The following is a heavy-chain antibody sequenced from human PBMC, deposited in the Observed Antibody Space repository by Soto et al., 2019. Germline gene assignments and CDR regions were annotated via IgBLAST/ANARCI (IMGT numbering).Heavy chain of an antibody. J-gene: IGHJ6*02. CDR1: GGSITSGDYY. D-gene: IGHD2-15*01. Sequence: QVQLQESGPGLVKPSQTLSLTCTVSGGSITSGDYYWTWLRQTPGKGLEWIGYSYSSGSTRYNPSLESRGTIAVDTAKNQFSLKLSSVTAADTAMYDCARAPHEVRAGGYGMDVWGQGTTVIVPS. CDR2: SYSSGST. V-gene: IGHV4-30-4*01. CDR3: ARAPHEVRAGGYGMDV.